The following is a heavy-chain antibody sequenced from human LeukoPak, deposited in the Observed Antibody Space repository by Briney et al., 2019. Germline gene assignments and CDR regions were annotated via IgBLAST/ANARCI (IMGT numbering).Heavy chain of an antibody. CDR3: SRYHGFSGKVPAAKCYYYYYIDV. Sequence: GGSLRLSCAASGFTFSSYWMSWVRQAPGKGLEWVANIKKDGSEKYYVDSVKGGFTISSYYAKNSLYLLMHSLSAVDTAVYYFSRYHGFSGKVPAAKCYYYYYIDVWGKGTTVTVSS. CDR1: GFTFSSYW. D-gene: IGHD2-2*01. CDR2: IKKDGSEK. V-gene: IGHV3-7*01. J-gene: IGHJ6*03.